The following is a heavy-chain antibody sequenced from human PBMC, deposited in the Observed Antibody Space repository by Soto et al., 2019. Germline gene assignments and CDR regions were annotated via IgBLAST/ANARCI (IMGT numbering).Heavy chain of an antibody. D-gene: IGHD3-9*01. CDR1: GGTFSSYA. V-gene: IGHV1-69*06. Sequence: WASVKVSCKASGGTFSSYAISWVRQAPGQGLEWMGGIIPIFGTANYAQKFQGRVTITADKSTSTAYMELSSLRSEDTAVYYCARGTAEYDILTGYWNGMGVWGQGTTVTVSS. CDR2: IIPIFGTA. CDR3: ARGTAEYDILTGYWNGMGV. J-gene: IGHJ6*02.